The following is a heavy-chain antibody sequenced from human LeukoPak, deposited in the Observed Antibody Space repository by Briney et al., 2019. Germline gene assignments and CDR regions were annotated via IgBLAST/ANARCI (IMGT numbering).Heavy chain of an antibody. J-gene: IGHJ2*01. CDR3: ARGRRRSTGTTYWYFDL. V-gene: IGHV4-4*07. Sequence: PSETLSLTCTVSGVSISSYYWSWLRQPAGKGLEWIGRIYTSGSTNYNPSLKSRVTMSVDTSKNQFSLKLSSVTAADTAVYYCARGRRRSTGTTYWYFDLWGRGTLVTVSS. D-gene: IGHD1-1*01. CDR1: GVSISSYY. CDR2: IYTSGST.